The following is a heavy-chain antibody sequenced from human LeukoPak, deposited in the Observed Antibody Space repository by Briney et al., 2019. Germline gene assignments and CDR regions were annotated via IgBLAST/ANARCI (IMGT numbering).Heavy chain of an antibody. D-gene: IGHD1-26*01. CDR3: AREKWESPFYYFGMDV. J-gene: IGHJ6*02. Sequence: LVKVSCTASGDTFSSYTISWVRQAPGQGLEWMGGIILVSGTPNHAQKFQGRVTITADESTSTVYMELRSLRSDDTAVYYCAREKWESPFYYFGMDVWGQGTTVTVSS. CDR1: GDTFSSYT. V-gene: IGHV1-69*13. CDR2: IILVSGTP.